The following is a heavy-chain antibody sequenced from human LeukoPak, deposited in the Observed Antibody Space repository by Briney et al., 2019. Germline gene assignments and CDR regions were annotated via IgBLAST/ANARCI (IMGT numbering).Heavy chain of an antibody. D-gene: IGHD6-13*01. Sequence: SHTLSLTCALSGYTVSRNSAAWLCIRQSPSRGLEWLGSPFYRSKWFNDYAAALKSRITINLDTSKNQFSLQLNSVIPEDTAVYYCAREIGTYRPFEFWGQGILVTVYS. V-gene: IGHV6-1*01. CDR1: GYTVSRNSAA. CDR2: PFYRSKWFN. J-gene: IGHJ4*02. CDR3: AREIGTYRPFEF.